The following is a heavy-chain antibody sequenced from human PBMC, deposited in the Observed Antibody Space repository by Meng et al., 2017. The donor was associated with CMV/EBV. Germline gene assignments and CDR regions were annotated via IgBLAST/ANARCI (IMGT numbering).Heavy chain of an antibody. CDR3: ARDHATWFDP. V-gene: IGHV3-7*01. D-gene: IGHD2-15*01. CDR2: IKQDGSEK. J-gene: IGHJ5*02. Sequence: GGSLRLSCAASGFTFSNAWMSWVRQAPGKGLEWVANIKQDGSEKYYVDSVKGRFTISRDNAKNSLYLQMNGLRAEDTAVYYCARDHATWFDPWGQGTLVTVSS. CDR1: GFTFSNAW.